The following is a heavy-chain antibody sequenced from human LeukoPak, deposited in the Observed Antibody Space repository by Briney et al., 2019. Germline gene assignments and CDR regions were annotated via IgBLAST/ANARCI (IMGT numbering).Heavy chain of an antibody. CDR3: ARDGVILTGYYNYYYYYMDV. D-gene: IGHD3-9*01. V-gene: IGHV1-18*01. J-gene: IGHJ6*03. CDR1: GYTFTSYG. Sequence: ASVTVSCKASGYTFTSYGISWVRQAPGQGLEWMGWISAYNGNTNYAQKLQGRVTMTTDTSTSTAYMELRSLRSDDTAVYYCARDGVILTGYYNYYYYYMDVWGKGTTVTVSS. CDR2: ISAYNGNT.